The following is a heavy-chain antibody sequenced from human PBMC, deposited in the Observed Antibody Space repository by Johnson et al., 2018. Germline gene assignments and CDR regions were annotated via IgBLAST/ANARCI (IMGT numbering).Heavy chain of an antibody. Sequence: QVQLVQSGGGVVQPGRSLRLSCVASGFTFSSYGMHWVRQAPGKGLEWVAVISHDGSNKYYADSVKGRFTISRDNSKNTLYLQMNSRRAEDTVVYSWAKATQRAYYYYFGMDVWGQGTTVTVSS. D-gene: IGHD1-1*01. J-gene: IGHJ6*02. CDR2: ISHDGSNK. CDR3: AKATQRAYYYYFGMDV. CDR1: GFTFSSYG. V-gene: IGHV3-30*18.